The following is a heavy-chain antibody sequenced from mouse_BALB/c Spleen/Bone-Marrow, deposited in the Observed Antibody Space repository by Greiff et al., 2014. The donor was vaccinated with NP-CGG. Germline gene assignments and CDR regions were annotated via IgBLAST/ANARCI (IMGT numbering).Heavy chain of an antibody. CDR3: TREDYA. CDR2: IYPGSGST. Sequence: KQTGSELVRPGASVRLSCKASGYTFTSHWMHWVKQRPGQGLEWIGNIYPGSGSTNYDEKFKSKATLTVDTSSSTAYMQLSSLTSEDSAVYYCTREDYA. V-gene: IGHV1S22*01. J-gene: IGHJ4*01. CDR1: GYTFTSHW.